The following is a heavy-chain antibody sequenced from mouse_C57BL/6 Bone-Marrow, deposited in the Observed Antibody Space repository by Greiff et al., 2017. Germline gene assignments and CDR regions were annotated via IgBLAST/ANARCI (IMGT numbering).Heavy chain of an antibody. V-gene: IGHV1-69*01. CDR2: IDPSDSYT. Sequence: VQLQQPGAELVMPGASVKLSCKASGYTFTSYWMHWVKQRPGQGLEWIGEIDPSDSYTNYNQKFKGKSTLTVDKSSSTAYMQLSSLTSEDSAVYYCARDLFITTVVAKAYWGQGTLVTVSA. CDR1: GYTFTSYW. J-gene: IGHJ3*01. D-gene: IGHD1-1*01. CDR3: ARDLFITTVVAKAY.